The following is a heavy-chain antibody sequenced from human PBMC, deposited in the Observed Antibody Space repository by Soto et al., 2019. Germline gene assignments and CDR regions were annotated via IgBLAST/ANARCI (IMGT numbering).Heavy chain of an antibody. J-gene: IGHJ4*02. V-gene: IGHV4-59*08. CDR1: GGSISSYY. Sequence: QVQLQESGPGLVKPSETLSLTCTVSGGSISSYYWSWIRQPPGKGLEWIGYIYYSGSTNYNPSLKSRVTISVDTSKNQFSLKLSSVTAADTAVYYCAAHDYGDYVTFPPKEYYFDYWGQGTLVTVSS. CDR3: AAHDYGDYVTFPPKEYYFDY. CDR2: IYYSGST. D-gene: IGHD4-17*01.